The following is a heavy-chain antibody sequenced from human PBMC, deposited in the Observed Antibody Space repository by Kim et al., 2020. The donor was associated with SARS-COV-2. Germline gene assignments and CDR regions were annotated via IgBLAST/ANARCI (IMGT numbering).Heavy chain of an antibody. V-gene: IGHV3-33*01. CDR3: ARAMYYYDSSGLDY. J-gene: IGHJ4*02. D-gene: IGHD3-22*01. CDR1: GFTFSSYG. CDR2: IWYDGSNK. Sequence: GGSLRLSCAASGFTFSSYGMHWVRQAPGKGLEWVAVIWYDGSNKYYVDSVKGRFTISRDNSKNTLYLQMNSLRAEDTAVYYCARAMYYYDSSGLDYWGQGTLVTVSS.